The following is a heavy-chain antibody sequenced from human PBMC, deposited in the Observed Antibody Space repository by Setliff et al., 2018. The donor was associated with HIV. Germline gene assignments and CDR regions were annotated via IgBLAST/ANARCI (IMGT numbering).Heavy chain of an antibody. CDR3: TREAVAGDYYYYMDV. CDR1: GFTFSGSA. J-gene: IGHJ6*03. V-gene: IGHV3-73*01. Sequence: PGGSLRFSCAGSGFTFSGSALNWVRQASGKGLEWVGRIRSKANSYATEYAASVKGRFTVSRDDSKNTAHLQMDSLKSEDTVVYYCTREAVAGDYYYYMDVWGKGTTVTVSS. CDR2: IRSKANSYAT. D-gene: IGHD6-19*01.